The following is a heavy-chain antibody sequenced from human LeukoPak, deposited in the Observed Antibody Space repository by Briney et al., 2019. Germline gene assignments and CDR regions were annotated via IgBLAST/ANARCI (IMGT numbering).Heavy chain of an antibody. Sequence: GGSLRLSCAASGFTFSSYAMHWVRQAPGKGLEWVAVISYDGSSKYYADSVKGRFTISRDNSKNTLYLQMNSLRAEDTAVYYCARDCDNSYGHSVSDYWGQGTMVTVSS. CDR3: ARDCDNSYGHSVSDY. CDR1: GFTFSSYA. D-gene: IGHD5-18*01. J-gene: IGHJ4*02. CDR2: ISYDGSSK. V-gene: IGHV3-30-3*01.